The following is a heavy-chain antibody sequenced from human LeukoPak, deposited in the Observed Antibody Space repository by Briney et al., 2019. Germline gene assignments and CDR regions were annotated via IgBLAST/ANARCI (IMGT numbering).Heavy chain of an antibody. J-gene: IGHJ4*02. CDR3: ARDGYPLFGY. CDR2: IKYDGSEA. V-gene: IGHV3-7*01. Sequence: GGSLRLSCVISGFTFRSYWMSWVRQAPGKGLEWVASIKYDGSEAFYVDSAKGRFTISRDNTKNSLYLQMNGLRGEDTAVYFCARDGYPLFGYWGQGTLVTVSS. D-gene: IGHD5-12*01. CDR1: GFTFRSYW.